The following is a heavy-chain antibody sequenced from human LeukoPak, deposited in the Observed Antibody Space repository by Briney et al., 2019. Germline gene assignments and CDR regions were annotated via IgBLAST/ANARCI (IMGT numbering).Heavy chain of an antibody. D-gene: IGHD6-19*01. V-gene: IGHV3-74*01. CDR1: GFTSSSYW. CDR2: INSDGSST. Sequence: GGSLRLSCAASGFTSSSYWMHWVRQAPGKGLVWVSRINSDGSSTKYADSVKGRFTISRDNAKNTLYLQMNSLRAEDSAVYYCAKDRAVAGKEFHYWGQGTLVTVSS. CDR3: AKDRAVAGKEFHY. J-gene: IGHJ4*02.